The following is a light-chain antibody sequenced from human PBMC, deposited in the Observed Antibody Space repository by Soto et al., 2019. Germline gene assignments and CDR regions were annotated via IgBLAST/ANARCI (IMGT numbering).Light chain of an antibody. J-gene: IGKJ1*01. CDR2: GAS. CDR1: HSVSSSY. Sequence: EHVLTQSPGTQSLSPGERATLSCRASHSVSSSYLAWYQQKPGQAPRLLLYGASSRATGIPDRFSGSGYGTEFPLIISRLEPEDFAVDYCQQYCSSPWTFGQGTKVEIK. CDR3: QQYCSSPWT. V-gene: IGKV3-20*01.